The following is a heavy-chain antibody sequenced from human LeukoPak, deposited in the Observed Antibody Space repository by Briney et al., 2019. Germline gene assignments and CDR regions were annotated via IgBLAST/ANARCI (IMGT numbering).Heavy chain of an antibody. CDR3: ARGRYSSGWYLRPFDY. Sequence: PSETLSLTCAVSGGSISSTNWWSWVRQPPGKGLEWIGEINHSGSTNYNPSLKSRVTISVDTSKNQFSLKLSSVTAADTAVYYCARGRYSSGWYLRPFDYWGQGTLVTVSS. J-gene: IGHJ4*02. CDR2: INHSGST. CDR1: GGSISSTNW. D-gene: IGHD6-19*01. V-gene: IGHV4-4*02.